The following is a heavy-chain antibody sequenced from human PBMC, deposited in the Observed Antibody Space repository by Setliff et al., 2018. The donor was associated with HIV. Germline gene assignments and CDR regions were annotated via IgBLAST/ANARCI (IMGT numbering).Heavy chain of an antibody. CDR1: GGSITSGGYY. V-gene: IGHV4-30-2*06. D-gene: IGHD3-22*01. Sequence: SETLSLTCAVSGGSITSGGYYWSWIRQSPGKGLEWIGYTYYSGSTYYNPSLKSRVTISVDTSKNQFSLKLSSVTAADTAVYYCAGSGGYYDSSGKMRDYWGQGTLVTVSS. CDR3: AGSGGYYDSSGKMRDY. J-gene: IGHJ4*02. CDR2: TYYSGST.